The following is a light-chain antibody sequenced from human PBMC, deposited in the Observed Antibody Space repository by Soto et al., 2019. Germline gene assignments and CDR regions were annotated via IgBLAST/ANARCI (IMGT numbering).Light chain of an antibody. CDR2: GAS. CDR1: QSVSSSY. Sequence: EIVLTQSPGTLSWSPGERATLSCRASQSVSSSYLARYQQKPGQAPRLLIYGASSRATGIPDRFSGSGSGTDFTLTISRLEPEDFAVYYCHQYDSSPLTFGGGTKVQIK. CDR3: HQYDSSPLT. V-gene: IGKV3-20*01. J-gene: IGKJ4*01.